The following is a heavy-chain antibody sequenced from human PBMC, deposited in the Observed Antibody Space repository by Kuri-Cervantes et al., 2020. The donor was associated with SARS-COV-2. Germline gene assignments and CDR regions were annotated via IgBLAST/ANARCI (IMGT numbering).Heavy chain of an antibody. Sequence: GESLKSSCAASAFPFSTDSIHWVRQAPGEGLEWVSYITHSSSYIYYADSVKGRFTISSDNTKNSLYLQMNSLRAEDTAVYYCARGLNIEQPVDFDYWGQGTLVTVSS. CDR2: ITHSSSYI. D-gene: IGHD2/OR15-2a*01. CDR1: AFPFSTDS. CDR3: ARGLNIEQPVDFDY. V-gene: IGHV3-21*01. J-gene: IGHJ4*02.